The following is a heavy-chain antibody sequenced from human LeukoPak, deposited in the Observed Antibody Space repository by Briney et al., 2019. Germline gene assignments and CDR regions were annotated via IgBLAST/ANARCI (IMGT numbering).Heavy chain of an antibody. J-gene: IGHJ3*02. Sequence: ASVKVSCKASGYTFTGYWMHWVRQGPGQGLEWMGWINPNSGSTNYAHNFQGRVTMTRDTSISTAYMELSSLRSDDTAVYYCARDHGGTTMFVDAFDIWAKGQWSPSLQ. CDR1: GYTFTGYW. D-gene: IGHD3-3*01. CDR3: ARDHGGTTMFVDAFDI. V-gene: IGHV1-2*02. CDR2: INPNSGST.